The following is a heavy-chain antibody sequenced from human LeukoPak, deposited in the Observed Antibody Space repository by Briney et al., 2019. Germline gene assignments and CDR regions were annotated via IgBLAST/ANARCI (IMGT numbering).Heavy chain of an antibody. CDR1: GFTFNNYA. CDR3: ARDRGYSDSGGYPVFDY. D-gene: IGHD3-22*01. CDR2: ISSGGENI. J-gene: IGHJ4*02. Sequence: PGGSLRLSCVASGFTFNNYAMSWVRQAPGRGLEWLSSISSGGENIDYRNSVKGRFTISRDNAKNSLYLQMNSLRAEDMAVYYCARDRGYSDSGGYPVFDYWGQGTLVTVSS. V-gene: IGHV3-21*01.